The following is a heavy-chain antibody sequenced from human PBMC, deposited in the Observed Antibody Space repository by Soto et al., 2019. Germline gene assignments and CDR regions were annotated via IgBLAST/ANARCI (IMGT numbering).Heavy chain of an antibody. CDR3: ARTYTAMVTFYFDY. Sequence: SETLSLTCTVSGGSISSYYWGWIRQPPGKGLEWIGSIYYSGSTYYNPSLKSRVTISVDTSKNQFSLKLSSVTAADTAVYYCARTYTAMVTFYFDYWGQGTLVT. CDR2: IYYSGST. V-gene: IGHV4-39*01. CDR1: GGSISSYY. J-gene: IGHJ4*02. D-gene: IGHD5-18*01.